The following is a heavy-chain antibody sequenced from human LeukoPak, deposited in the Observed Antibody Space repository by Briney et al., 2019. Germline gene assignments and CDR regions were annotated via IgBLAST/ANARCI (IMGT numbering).Heavy chain of an antibody. D-gene: IGHD3-22*01. V-gene: IGHV1-46*01. CDR1: GYTFTSYY. CDR2: INPSGGST. J-gene: IGHJ4*02. Sequence: ASVKVSCKASGYTFTSYYIHWVRQAPGQGLEWMGIINPSGGSTSYAQKFQGRVTITRDMSTGTAYMELSSLRSEDTAVYYCAADGRGYDSSGYQFDYWGQGTLVTVSS. CDR3: AADGRGYDSSGYQFDY.